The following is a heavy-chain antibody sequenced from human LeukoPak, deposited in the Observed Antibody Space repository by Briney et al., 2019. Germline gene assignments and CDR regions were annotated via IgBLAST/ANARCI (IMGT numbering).Heavy chain of an antibody. Sequence: ASVKVSCKASGYTFTSYGISWVRQAPGQGLEWMGWISAYNGNTNYAQKLQGRVTMTTDTSTSTAYMELRSLRSDDTAVYHCARDEGYYDSSGYYLPDYWGQGTLVTVSS. J-gene: IGHJ4*02. CDR2: ISAYNGNT. D-gene: IGHD3-22*01. CDR1: GYTFTSYG. CDR3: ARDEGYYDSSGYYLPDY. V-gene: IGHV1-18*01.